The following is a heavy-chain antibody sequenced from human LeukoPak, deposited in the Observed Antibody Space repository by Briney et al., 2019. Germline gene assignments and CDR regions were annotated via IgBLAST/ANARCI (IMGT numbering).Heavy chain of an antibody. CDR2: INHSGST. CDR3: ARVSPFRQQWLVSPNYYYYMDV. Sequence: SETLSLTCAVYGGSFSGYYWSWIRQPPGKGLEWIGEINHSGSTNYYPSLKSRVTISVDTSKNQFSLKLSSVTAADTAVYYCARVSPFRQQWLVSPNYYYYMDVWGKGTTVTVSS. J-gene: IGHJ6*03. V-gene: IGHV4-34*01. D-gene: IGHD6-19*01. CDR1: GGSFSGYY.